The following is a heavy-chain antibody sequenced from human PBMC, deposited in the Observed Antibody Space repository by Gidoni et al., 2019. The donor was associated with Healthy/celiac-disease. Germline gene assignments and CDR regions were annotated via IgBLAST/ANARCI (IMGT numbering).Heavy chain of an antibody. V-gene: IGHV4-39*07. D-gene: IGHD2-21*02. CDR2: IYYSGST. CDR3: ASGATLVRHIVVVTATTLDY. J-gene: IGHJ4*02. Sequence: QLQLQESGPGLVKPSETLSLTCTVSGGSISSSSYYWGWIRQPPGKGLEWIGSIYYSGSTYYNPSLKSRVTISVDTSKNQFSLKLSSVTAADTAVYYCASGATLVRHIVVVTATTLDYWGQGTLVTVSS. CDR1: GGSISSSSYY.